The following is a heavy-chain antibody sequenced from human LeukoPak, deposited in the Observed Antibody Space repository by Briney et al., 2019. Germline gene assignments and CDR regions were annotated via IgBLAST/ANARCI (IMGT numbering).Heavy chain of an antibody. J-gene: IGHJ4*02. CDR3: ARGITMVRGVIMNYFDY. V-gene: IGHV1-2*02. CDR1: GYTFTGFY. CDR2: INPNSGGT. Sequence: ASVKVSCKASGYTFTGFYMHWVRQAPGQGLEWMGWINPNSGGTNYAQNFQGRVTMTRDTSISTAYMELSRLRSDDTAVYYCARGITMVRGVIMNYFDYWGQGTLVTVSS. D-gene: IGHD3-10*01.